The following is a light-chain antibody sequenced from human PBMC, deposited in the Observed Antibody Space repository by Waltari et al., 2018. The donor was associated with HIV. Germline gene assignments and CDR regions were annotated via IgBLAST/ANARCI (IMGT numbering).Light chain of an antibody. CDR1: SGSIASNY. Sequence: NFMLTQPHSVSESPGKTVTISCTRSSGSIASNYVQWYQQRPGSAPTTVIYEDNQRPSGVPARFSRSIDSSSNSASLTISGLKTEDEADYYCQSYDSSNVVFGGGTKLTVL. J-gene: IGLJ2*01. CDR2: EDN. V-gene: IGLV6-57*04. CDR3: QSYDSSNVV.